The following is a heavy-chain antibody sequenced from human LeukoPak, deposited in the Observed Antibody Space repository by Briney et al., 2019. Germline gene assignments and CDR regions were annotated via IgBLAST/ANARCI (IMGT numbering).Heavy chain of an antibody. CDR1: GFTFSSYA. D-gene: IGHD6-6*01. CDR2: ISGSGGST. V-gene: IGHV3-23*01. Sequence: TGGSLRLSCAASGFTFSSYAMSWVCQAPGKGLEWVSAISGSGGSTYYADSVKGRFTISRDNSKNTLYLQMNSLRAEDTAVYYCAKDRASIAARPGLYFDYWGQGTLVTVSS. J-gene: IGHJ4*02. CDR3: AKDRASIAARPGLYFDY.